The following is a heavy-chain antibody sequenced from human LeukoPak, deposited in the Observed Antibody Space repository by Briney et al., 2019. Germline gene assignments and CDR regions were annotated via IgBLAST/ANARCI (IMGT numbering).Heavy chain of an antibody. CDR1: GFTFSSYG. D-gene: IGHD3-10*01. V-gene: IGHV3-33*01. J-gene: IGHJ3*02. CDR3: AREVPRRDAFDI. CDR2: IWYDGSNK. Sequence: PGRSLRLSCAASGFTFSSYGMHWVRQAPGKGLEWVAVIWYDGSNKYYADSVKGRFTISRDNSKNTLYLQMNSLRAEDTVVYYCAREVPRRDAFDIWGQGTMVTVSS.